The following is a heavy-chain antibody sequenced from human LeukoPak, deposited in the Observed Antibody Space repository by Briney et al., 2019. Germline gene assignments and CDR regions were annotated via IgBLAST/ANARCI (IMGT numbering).Heavy chain of an antibody. J-gene: IGHJ3*02. CDR3: ARDISPAGTEDAFDI. D-gene: IGHD1-1*01. Sequence: PGGSLRLSCAASGFTFSSYSMNWARQAPGKGLEWVSSISSSSSYIYYADSVKGRFTISRDNAKNSLYLQMNSLRAEDTAVYYCARDISPAGTEDAFDIWGQGTMVTVSS. V-gene: IGHV3-21*01. CDR1: GFTFSSYS. CDR2: ISSSSSYI.